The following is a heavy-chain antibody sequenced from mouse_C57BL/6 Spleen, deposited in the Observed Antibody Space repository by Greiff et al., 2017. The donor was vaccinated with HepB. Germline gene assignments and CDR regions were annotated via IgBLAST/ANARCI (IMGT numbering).Heavy chain of an antibody. CDR2: IDPSDSYT. D-gene: IGHD2-5*01. V-gene: IGHV1-59*01. CDR3: ARSYSKRDYAMDY. J-gene: IGHJ4*01. CDR1: GYTFTSYW. Sequence: QVQLQQPGAELVRPGTSVKLSCKASGYTFTSYWMHWVKQRPGQGLEWIGVIDPSDSYTNYNQKFKGKATLTVDTSFSTAYMQLSSLTSEDSAVYYCARSYSKRDYAMDYWGQGTSVTVSS.